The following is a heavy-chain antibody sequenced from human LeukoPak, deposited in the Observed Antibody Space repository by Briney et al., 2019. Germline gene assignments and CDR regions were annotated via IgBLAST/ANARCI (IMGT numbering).Heavy chain of an antibody. D-gene: IGHD2-2*01. CDR1: GFTFSSYA. Sequence: VGSLRLSCAASGFTFSSYAMSWVRQAPGKGLEWVAFIRYDGSNKYYADSVKGRFTISRDNSKNTLYLQMNSLRAEDTAVYYCAKDSSRYCSSTSCPFYFQHWGQGTLVTVSS. J-gene: IGHJ1*01. V-gene: IGHV3-30*02. CDR2: IRYDGSNK. CDR3: AKDSSRYCSSTSCPFYFQH.